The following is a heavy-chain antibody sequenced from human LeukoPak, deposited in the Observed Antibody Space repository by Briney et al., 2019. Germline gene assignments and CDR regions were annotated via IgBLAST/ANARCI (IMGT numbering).Heavy chain of an antibody. CDR2: MWDDGTNE. J-gene: IGHJ3*02. D-gene: IGHD6-13*01. Sequence: SGGSLRLSCTASGFNFGIYGMHWVRQAPGKGLEWVAVMWDDGTNEYYVESVKGRFTISRDNGKRTLYLQMNSLRVEDTAVYYCAKGSSSGAFDIWGQGTMVTVSS. CDR1: GFNFGIYG. V-gene: IGHV3-33*06. CDR3: AKGSSSGAFDI.